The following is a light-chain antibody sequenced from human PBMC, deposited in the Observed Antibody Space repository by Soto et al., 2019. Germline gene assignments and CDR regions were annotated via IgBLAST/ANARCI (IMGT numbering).Light chain of an antibody. CDR1: QSVSSY. Sequence: EILLTQSPATLSLSAGDGATRSCRASQSVSSYLAWYQQKRGQAPRLLIYDSSNRATGIPARFSGSGSGTDFSLIISSLEPEDFAVYYCQQRSGWPLTFGGGTKVDIK. CDR2: DSS. J-gene: IGKJ4*01. V-gene: IGKV3-11*01. CDR3: QQRSGWPLT.